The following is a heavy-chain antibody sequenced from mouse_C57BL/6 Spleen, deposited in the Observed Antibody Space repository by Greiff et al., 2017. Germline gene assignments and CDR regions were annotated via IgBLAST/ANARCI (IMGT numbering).Heavy chain of an antibody. D-gene: IGHD2-1*01. CDR1: GYAFSSSW. Sequence: VQLQQSGPELVKPGASVKISCKASGYAFSSSWMNWVKQRPGKGLEWIGRIYPGDGDTNYNGKFKGKATLTADKSSSTAYMQLSSLTSEDSAVYFCARLGHLLGYAMDYWGQGTSVTVSS. CDR3: ARLGHLLGYAMDY. J-gene: IGHJ4*01. CDR2: IYPGDGDT. V-gene: IGHV1-82*01.